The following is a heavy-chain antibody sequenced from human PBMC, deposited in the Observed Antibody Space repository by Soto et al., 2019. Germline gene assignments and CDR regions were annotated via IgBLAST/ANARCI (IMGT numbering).Heavy chain of an antibody. CDR2: ISSSSSYI. D-gene: IGHD2-15*01. V-gene: IGHV3-21*01. CDR3: AREGCSGGSCYSGLYWYFDL. J-gene: IGHJ2*01. CDR1: GFTFSSYS. Sequence: GGSLRLSCAASGFTFSSYSMNWVRQAPGKGLEWVSSISSSSSYIYYADSVKGRFTISRDNAKNSLYLQMNSLRAEDTAVYYCAREGCSGGSCYSGLYWYFDLWGRGTLVTVSS.